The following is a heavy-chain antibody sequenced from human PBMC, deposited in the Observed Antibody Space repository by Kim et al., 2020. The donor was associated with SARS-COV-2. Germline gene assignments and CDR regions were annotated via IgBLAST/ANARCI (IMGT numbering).Heavy chain of an antibody. J-gene: IGHJ5*02. D-gene: IGHD3-10*01. CDR2: ISYDGSNK. CDR1: GFTFSSYA. Sequence: GGSLRLSCAASGFTFSSYAMHWVRQAPGKGLEWVAVISYDGSNKYYADSVKGRFTISRDNSKNTLYLQMNSLRAEDTAVYYCARSGSGSYYGWLDPWGQGTLVTVSS. CDR3: ARSGSGSYYGWLDP. V-gene: IGHV3-30-3*01.